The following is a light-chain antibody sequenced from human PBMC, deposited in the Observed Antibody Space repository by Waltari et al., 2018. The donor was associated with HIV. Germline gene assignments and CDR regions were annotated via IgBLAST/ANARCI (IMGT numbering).Light chain of an antibody. J-gene: IGLJ2*01. CDR2: KVN. Sequence: SALIQPASVSGSPGPSVTISCTRTGTDIGNYVAWDQQFAGKAPQLILFKVNSRPSGVSFRSSGFKSGDTASLTISGLQPEHEATYYCTSLGDPNSILFGGGTLLTVL. V-gene: IGLV2-14*01. CDR3: TSLGDPNSIL. CDR1: GTDIGNY.